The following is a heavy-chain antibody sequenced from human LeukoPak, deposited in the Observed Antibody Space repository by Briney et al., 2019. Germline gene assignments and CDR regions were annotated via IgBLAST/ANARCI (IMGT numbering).Heavy chain of an antibody. J-gene: IGHJ4*02. D-gene: IGHD4/OR15-4a*01. CDR3: ARLTMPVGPGDY. CDR1: GGSVRSYY. Sequence: SETLSLTCNVSGGSVRSYYWSWIRQPPGKGLEWIWYIHYSGSANYNPSLTSRVTIAVEPSKTLFSLKLTSVTAADTSVYYCARLTMPVGPGDYWGQGTLVTVSS. CDR2: IHYSGSA. V-gene: IGHV4-59*08.